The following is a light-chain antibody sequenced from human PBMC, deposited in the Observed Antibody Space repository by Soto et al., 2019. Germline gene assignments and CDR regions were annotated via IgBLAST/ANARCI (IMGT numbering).Light chain of an antibody. V-gene: IGKV1-39*01. CDR2: AAS. Sequence: DIQMTQSPSSLSASIGDKLTISCRANQSITHFLNWYQKKPGEVPKLLIYAASRLGSGVPSRFSGSGSGTDSALTINSLQPEDFATYYCQQSYTTPRLSFGGGTRVDLK. J-gene: IGKJ4*01. CDR1: QSITHF. CDR3: QQSYTTPRLS.